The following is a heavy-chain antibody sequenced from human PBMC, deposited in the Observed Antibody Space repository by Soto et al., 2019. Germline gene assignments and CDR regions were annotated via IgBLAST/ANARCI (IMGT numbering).Heavy chain of an antibody. Sequence: PGESLKISCKGSGYTFTNYWVGWVRQMPGKGLEWMGIVYPSDSDARYTPSFQGRVTISADKSTSTAYLQWSRLEASDTAIYYCARCVFLTRIGFYIDYWCLGTLVTVSS. CDR1: GYTFTNYW. V-gene: IGHV5-51*01. J-gene: IGHJ4*02. D-gene: IGHD3-9*01. CDR2: VYPSDSDA. CDR3: ARCVFLTRIGFYIDY.